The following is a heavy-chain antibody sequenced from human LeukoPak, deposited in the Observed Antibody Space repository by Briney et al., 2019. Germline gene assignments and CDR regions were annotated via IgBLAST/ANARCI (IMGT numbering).Heavy chain of an antibody. CDR1: GFTFSNYW. CDR2: IKKDGSEK. V-gene: IGHV3-7*01. J-gene: IGHJ4*02. CDR3: ARDRRMITFGGVIAPLDY. Sequence: GGSLRLSCAASGFTFSNYWMTWVRQAPGKGLEWVANIKKDGSEKNYVDSVKGRFTISRDNAKNSLYLQMNSLRAEDTAVYYCARDRRMITFGGVIAPLDYWGQGTLVTVSS. D-gene: IGHD3-16*02.